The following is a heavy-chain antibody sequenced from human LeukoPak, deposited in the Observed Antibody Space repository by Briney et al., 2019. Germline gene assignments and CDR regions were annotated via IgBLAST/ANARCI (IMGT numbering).Heavy chain of an antibody. V-gene: IGHV3-23*01. CDR1: GFTFSSYG. Sequence: PGGSLRLSCAASGFTFSSYGMTWVRQAPGKGLEWVSGISGSGGSTYYADSVKGRFTISRDNSKNTLYLQMNSLRDEDTAVYYCAELGITMIGGVWGKGTTVTISS. D-gene: IGHD3-10*02. CDR2: ISGSGGST. CDR3: AELGITMIGGV. J-gene: IGHJ6*04.